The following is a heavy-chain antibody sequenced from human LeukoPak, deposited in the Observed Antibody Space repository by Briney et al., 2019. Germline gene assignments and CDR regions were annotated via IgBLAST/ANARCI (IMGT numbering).Heavy chain of an antibody. J-gene: IGHJ6*03. V-gene: IGHV3-49*04. CDR2: IRSRAYGATT. CDR1: GFTFSDYY. CDR3: SRADYYGSGSPISLDV. Sequence: GGSLRLPCAASGFTFSDYYMSWVRQAPGKGLEWVGFIRSRAYGATTEYAASVKGRFTISRDDSKSIAYLQMNSLKTEDTAVYHCSRADYYGSGSPISLDVWGKGTTVTVS. D-gene: IGHD3-10*01.